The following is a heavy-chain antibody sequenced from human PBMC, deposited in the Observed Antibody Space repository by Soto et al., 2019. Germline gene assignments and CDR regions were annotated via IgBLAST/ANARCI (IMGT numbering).Heavy chain of an antibody. J-gene: IGHJ4*02. CDR1: GFTFSSYS. D-gene: IGHD6-6*01. CDR3: ARGYSSSSPNDY. Sequence: EVQLVESGGGLVKPGGSLRLSCAASGFTFSSYSMNWVRQAPGKGLEWVSSISSSSSYIYYADSVKGRFTISRDNAKNSLYLQMSSLRAEDTAVYYCARGYSSSSPNDYWGQGTLVTVSS. CDR2: ISSSSSYI. V-gene: IGHV3-21*01.